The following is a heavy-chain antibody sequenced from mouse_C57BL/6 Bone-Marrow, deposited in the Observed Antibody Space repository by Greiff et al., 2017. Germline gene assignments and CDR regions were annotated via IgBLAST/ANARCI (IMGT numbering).Heavy chain of an antibody. V-gene: IGHV14-3*01. Sequence: VQLKESVAELVRPGASVKLSCTASGFNIKNTYMHWVKQRPEQGLEWIGRIDPANGNTKYAPKVQGKATIPADTSSNTAYLQLSSLTSEDTAIYYCAVYDYDVWFAYWGQGTLVTVSA. CDR1: GFNIKNTY. CDR3: AVYDYDVWFAY. D-gene: IGHD2-4*01. CDR2: IDPANGNT. J-gene: IGHJ3*01.